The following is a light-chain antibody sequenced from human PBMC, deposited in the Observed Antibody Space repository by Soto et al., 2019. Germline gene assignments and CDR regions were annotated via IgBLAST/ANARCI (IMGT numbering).Light chain of an antibody. CDR1: QSVSSKN. J-gene: IGKJ3*01. Sequence: EIVLTQSPGTPSLSPGERATLSCRASQSVSSKNLAWDQQRAGQAPRVVIYGASTRATGIPERFSGSGSGTDFTLTISRLEPEDFAVYYCHQYGRSPFTFGPGTKVHNK. V-gene: IGKV3-20*01. CDR2: GAS. CDR3: HQYGRSPFT.